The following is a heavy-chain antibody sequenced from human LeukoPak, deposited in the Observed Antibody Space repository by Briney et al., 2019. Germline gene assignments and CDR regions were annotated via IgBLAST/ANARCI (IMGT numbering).Heavy chain of an antibody. D-gene: IGHD5/OR15-5a*01. CDR3: ARGKASGGHSVYGLDALEM. J-gene: IGHJ3*02. CDR1: GFTFSSFG. Sequence: PGWSLRLSCVASGFTFSSFGMHWVRQAPGKGLEWVAVIWHDGSTQYYIDSVKGRFTISRDNSKNTLYLQMNSLRAEDTAVYYCARGKASGGHSVYGLDALEMWGQGTMVTVSS. CDR2: IWHDGSTQ. V-gene: IGHV3-33*01.